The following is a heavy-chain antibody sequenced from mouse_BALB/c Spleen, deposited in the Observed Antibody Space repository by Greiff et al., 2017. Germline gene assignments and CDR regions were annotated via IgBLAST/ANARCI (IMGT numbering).Heavy chain of an antibody. CDR2: INSNGGST. D-gene: IGHD2-4*01. CDR3: ARIYYDYYFDY. J-gene: IGHJ2*01. V-gene: IGHV5-6-3*01. CDR1: GFTFSSYG. Sequence: EVKLQESGGGLVQPGGSLKLSCAASGFTFSSYGMSWVRQTPDKRLELVATINSNGGSTYYPDSVKGRFTISRDNAKNTLYLQMSSLKSEDTAMYYCARIYYDYYFDYWGQGTTLTVSS.